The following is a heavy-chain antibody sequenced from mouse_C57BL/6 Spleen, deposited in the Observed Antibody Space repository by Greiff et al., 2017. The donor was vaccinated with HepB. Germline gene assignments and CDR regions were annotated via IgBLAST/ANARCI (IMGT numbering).Heavy chain of an antibody. CDR2: INPNNGGT. Sequence: EVQLQQSGPELVKPGASVKIPCKASGYTFTDYNMDWVKQSHGKSLEWIGDINPNNGGTIYNQKFKGKATLTVDKSSSTAYMELRSLTSEDTAVYYCARDDYGSSYDFDYWGQGTTLTVSS. D-gene: IGHD1-1*01. CDR3: ARDDYGSSYDFDY. J-gene: IGHJ2*01. V-gene: IGHV1-18*01. CDR1: GYTFTDYN.